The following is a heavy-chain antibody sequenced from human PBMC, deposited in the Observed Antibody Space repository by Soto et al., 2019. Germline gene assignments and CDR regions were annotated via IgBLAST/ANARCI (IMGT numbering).Heavy chain of an antibody. CDR3: ARDNGYSSGWYRYYDY. Sequence: QVQLVQSGAEVKKPGSSVKVSCKASGGTFSSYAISWVRQAPGQGLEWMGGIIPIFGTANYAQKFQGRVTITADKSTSRAYMELRSMRSGDKAVYYWARDNGYSSGWYRYYDYWVQGTLVTVSS. CDR2: IIPIFGTA. CDR1: GGTFSSYA. J-gene: IGHJ4*02. D-gene: IGHD6-19*01. V-gene: IGHV1-69*06.